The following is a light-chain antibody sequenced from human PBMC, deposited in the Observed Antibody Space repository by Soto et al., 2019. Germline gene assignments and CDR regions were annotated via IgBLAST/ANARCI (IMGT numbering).Light chain of an antibody. V-gene: IGKV2-24*01. Sequence: DIVMTQTPLASPVTLGQASSISCRSSQSLVHNDGNTYLSLFQQSPGQPPRLLIYRVSDRFSGVPDRFSGSGAGTDFTLTISRVEAEDVGVYYCMQATQYHWTLGQGTKVDIK. CDR3: MQATQYHWT. J-gene: IGKJ1*01. CDR1: QSLVHNDGNTY. CDR2: RVS.